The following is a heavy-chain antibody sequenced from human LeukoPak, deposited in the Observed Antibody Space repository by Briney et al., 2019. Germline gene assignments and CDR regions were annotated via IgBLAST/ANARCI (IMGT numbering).Heavy chain of an antibody. V-gene: IGHV1-18*04. J-gene: IGHJ5*02. CDR1: GYTFTSYG. CDR3: AIGGGYYGSGSYYKNWFDP. CDR2: ISAYNGNT. D-gene: IGHD3-10*01. Sequence: ASVKVSCKASGYTFTSYGISWVRQAPGQGLEWMGWISAYNGNTNYAQKLQGRVTMTTDTSTSTAYMELRSLRSDDTAVYYCAIGGGYYGSGSYYKNWFDPWAREPWSPSPQ.